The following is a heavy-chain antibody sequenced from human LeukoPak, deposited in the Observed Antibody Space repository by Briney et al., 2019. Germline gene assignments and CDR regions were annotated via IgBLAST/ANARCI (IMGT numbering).Heavy chain of an antibody. J-gene: IGHJ4*02. CDR1: GFTFSSYA. CDR2: ISGSGGIT. D-gene: IGHD3-3*01. Sequence: GGSLRLSCAASGFTFSSYAMSWVRQAPGKGLEWVSGISGSGGITYYADSVKGRFTISRDNSKNTLYLQMNSLRAEDTAVYYCAKAVYDFWSGYPYFDYWGQGTLVTVSS. V-gene: IGHV3-23*01. CDR3: AKAVYDFWSGYPYFDY.